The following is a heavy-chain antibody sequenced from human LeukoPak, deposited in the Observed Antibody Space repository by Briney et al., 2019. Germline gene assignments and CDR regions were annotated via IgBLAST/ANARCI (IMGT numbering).Heavy chain of an antibody. CDR2: IYYSGTT. CDR3: ARGVGFCSGGSCYGHDAFDI. J-gene: IGHJ3*02. Sequence: SETLSLTYTVSGGSISSSSHHWGWLRQPPGKGLEWIGSIYYSGTTYYKPSLRSRVTISIDTSKNQFYLRLTSVTAADTAVYYCARGVGFCSGGSCYGHDAFDIWGQGTMVTVSS. V-gene: IGHV4-39*07. D-gene: IGHD2-15*01. CDR1: GGSISSSSHH.